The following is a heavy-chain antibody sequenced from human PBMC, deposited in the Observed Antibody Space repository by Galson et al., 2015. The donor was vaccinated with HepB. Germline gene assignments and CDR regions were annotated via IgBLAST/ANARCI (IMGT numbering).Heavy chain of an antibody. D-gene: IGHD3-22*01. CDR2: IIPIFGIA. Sequence: SVKVSCKASGGTFSSYAISWVRQAPGQGLEWMGGIIPIFGIANYAQKFQGRVTITADESTSTAYMELSSLRSEDTAVYYCARDLNYYDSSGYEAYYFDYWGQGTLVTVSS. CDR1: GGTFSSYA. V-gene: IGHV1-69*13. J-gene: IGHJ4*02. CDR3: ARDLNYYDSSGYEAYYFDY.